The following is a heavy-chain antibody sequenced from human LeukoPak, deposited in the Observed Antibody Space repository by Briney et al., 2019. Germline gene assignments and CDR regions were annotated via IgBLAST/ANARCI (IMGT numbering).Heavy chain of an antibody. CDR1: GDSVSGYY. CDR2: TYHSGNT. Sequence: SETLSLTCIVSGDSVSGYYWNWIRQPPGKGLEWIGYTYHSGNTLYNPSLKSRVTTSVDTSKNQFSLSLSSVTAADTAVYYCARWEVRLNAFEMWGQGTMVTVSS. V-gene: IGHV4-59*02. J-gene: IGHJ3*02. D-gene: IGHD3-10*01. CDR3: ARWEVRLNAFEM.